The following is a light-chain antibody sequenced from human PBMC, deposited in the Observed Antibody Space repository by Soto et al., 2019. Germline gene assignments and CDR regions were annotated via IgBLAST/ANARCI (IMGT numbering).Light chain of an antibody. J-gene: IGKJ1*01. CDR2: AAS. CDR1: QDIYTY. V-gene: IGKV1-27*01. CDR3: QNYNGAQWT. Sequence: DIQLTQSPSSLSASMGDRVTITCRASQDIYTYLVWYQQKPGTVPKLLIFAASTLQSGVPSRFSGSGSGTKYTLTISSLQPEDVVTYYCQNYNGAQWTFGQGTKVEIK.